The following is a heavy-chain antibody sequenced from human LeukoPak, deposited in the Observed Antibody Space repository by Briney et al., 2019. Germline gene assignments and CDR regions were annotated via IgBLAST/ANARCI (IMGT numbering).Heavy chain of an antibody. V-gene: IGHV3-30*02. Sequence: GGSLRLSCAASGFTFSSYGMHWVRQGPGKGLEWVTFIRYDGINKFYADSVKGRFIISRDNSKNTLYLQMNSLRVDDTAVYYCAKDSPPGQSWGQGTLVTVSS. CDR3: AKDSPPGQS. J-gene: IGHJ5*02. CDR2: IRYDGINK. CDR1: GFTFSSYG. D-gene: IGHD6-19*01.